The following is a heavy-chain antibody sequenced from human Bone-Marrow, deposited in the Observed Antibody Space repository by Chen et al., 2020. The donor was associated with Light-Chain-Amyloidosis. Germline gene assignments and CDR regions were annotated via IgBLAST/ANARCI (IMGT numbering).Heavy chain of an antibody. J-gene: IGHJ3*02. D-gene: IGHD3-9*01. CDR2: IRGSGRSR. CDR1: GFAFSSYA. V-gene: IGHV3-23*04. Sequence: EVQLVESGGGLLQRGGSLRLSCAASGFAFSSYAMSWVRQAPGKGREWVATIRGSGRSRYYGASVKVRLTISIENSKNALFLQMNSLRAEDTAVYYCAKDISYDDILPGYPADAFDIWGQGTMVTVSS. CDR3: AKDISYDDILPGYPADAFDI.